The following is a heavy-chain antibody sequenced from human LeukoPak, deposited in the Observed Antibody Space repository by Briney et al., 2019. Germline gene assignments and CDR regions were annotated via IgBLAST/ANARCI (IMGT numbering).Heavy chain of an antibody. V-gene: IGHV3-23*01. CDR3: GKGDVAHYYYMDV. D-gene: IGHD3-16*01. J-gene: IGHJ6*03. CDR2: ISPSGGST. Sequence: GGSLRLSCAASGFTVSTYAMTWVRQAPGKGPEWVSSISPSGGSTYYADSVKGRFTISRDNSKSTLYLQLRSLRVEDTAVYYCGKGDVAHYYYMDVWGKGTTVTVSS. CDR1: GFTVSTYA.